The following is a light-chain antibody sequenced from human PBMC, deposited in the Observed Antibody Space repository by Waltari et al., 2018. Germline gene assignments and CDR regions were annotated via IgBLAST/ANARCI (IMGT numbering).Light chain of an antibody. Sequence: DIQMTQSPSSLSASVGDKVTITCRASQGISSWLAWYQQKPGKAPNLLIYAASSLQSGVPSRFSGSGSGTGYTLTISSLQPEDFATYYCQQSYNTPLTFGGGTKVEIK. CDR1: QGISSW. V-gene: IGKV1-12*01. CDR3: QQSYNTPLT. CDR2: AAS. J-gene: IGKJ4*01.